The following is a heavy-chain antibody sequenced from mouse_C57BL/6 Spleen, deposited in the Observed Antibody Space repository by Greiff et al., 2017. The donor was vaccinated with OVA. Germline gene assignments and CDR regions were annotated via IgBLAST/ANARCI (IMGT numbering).Heavy chain of an antibody. J-gene: IGHJ2*01. CDR1: GYAFSSYW. CDR3: ARVYYYGSTSFDY. CDR2: IYPGDGDT. V-gene: IGHV1-80*01. D-gene: IGHD1-1*01. Sequence: QVQLKQSGAELVKPGASVKISCKASGYAFSSYWMNWVKQRPGKGLEWIGQIYPGDGDTNYNGKFKGKATLTADKSSSTAYMQLSSLTSEDSAVYFCARVYYYGSTSFDYWGQGTTLTVSS.